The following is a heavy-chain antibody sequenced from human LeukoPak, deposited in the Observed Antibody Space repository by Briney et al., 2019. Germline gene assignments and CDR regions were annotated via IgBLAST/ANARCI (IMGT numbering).Heavy chain of an antibody. D-gene: IGHD3-22*01. Sequence: GGSLRLSCAASGFTFSSYAMGWVRQAPGKGLEWVSAISGSGGSTYYADSVKGRFTISRDNSKNSLYLQMNSLRAEDTAVYYCAKADRVTMIVVVIASNPINYYFDYWGQGTLVTVSS. J-gene: IGHJ4*02. CDR3: AKADRVTMIVVVIASNPINYYFDY. V-gene: IGHV3-23*01. CDR2: ISGSGGST. CDR1: GFTFSSYA.